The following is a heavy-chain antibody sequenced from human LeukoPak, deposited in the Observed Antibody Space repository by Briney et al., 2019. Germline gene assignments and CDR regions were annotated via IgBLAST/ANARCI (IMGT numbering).Heavy chain of an antibody. Sequence: GGSLRLSCAASGFTFSSYSMNWVRQAPGKGLEWGSYISGSSSTIYYADSVKGRFTISRDNGENTLYLQMNSLRAEDTAVYYCARGSTYYDSSGQVPFDYWGQGTLVTVSS. D-gene: IGHD3-22*01. CDR2: ISGSSSTI. V-gene: IGHV3-48*01. J-gene: IGHJ4*02. CDR1: GFTFSSYS. CDR3: ARGSTYYDSSGQVPFDY.